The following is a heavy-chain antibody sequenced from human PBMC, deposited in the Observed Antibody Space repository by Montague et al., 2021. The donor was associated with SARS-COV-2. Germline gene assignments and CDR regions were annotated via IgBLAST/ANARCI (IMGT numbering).Heavy chain of an antibody. V-gene: IGHV4-34*01. Sequence: SETLSLTCAVYGGAFSGYYWSWIRQPPGKGLEWIGEINHSGSTNYNPSLKSRVTISVDTSKNQFSLKLSSVTAADTAVYYCARSVFSESRRKGLWGMSSVGSFSMDVWGQGTTVTVSS. J-gene: IGHJ6*02. CDR1: GGAFSGYY. CDR3: ARSVFSESRRKGLWGMSSVGSFSMDV. D-gene: IGHD3-10*01. CDR2: INHSGST.